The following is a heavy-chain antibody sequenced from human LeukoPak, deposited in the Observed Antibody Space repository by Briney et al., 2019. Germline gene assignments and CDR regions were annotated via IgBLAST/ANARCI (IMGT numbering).Heavy chain of an antibody. CDR2: ISGSGGRT. CDR3: AKSRAVTTASVDY. D-gene: IGHD4-17*01. CDR1: GFTFSSYA. J-gene: IGHJ4*02. V-gene: IGHV3-23*01. Sequence: GGSLRLPCAASGFTFSSYAMSWVRQAPGKGLEWVSAISGSGGRTYYADSVKGRFTITRDNSKNTLYLQMNSLRAEDTAVYYCAKSRAVTTASVDYWGQGTLVTVSS.